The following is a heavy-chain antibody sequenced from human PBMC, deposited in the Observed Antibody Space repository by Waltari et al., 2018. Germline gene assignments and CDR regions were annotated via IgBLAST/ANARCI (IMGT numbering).Heavy chain of an antibody. CDR2: IYYSGST. CDR3: ARDRIAAAGTLDY. J-gene: IGHJ4*02. CDR1: SGSISSSSYY. D-gene: IGHD6-13*01. V-gene: IGHV4-39*07. Sequence: QLQLQESGPGLVKPSETLSLTCTVSSGSISSSSYYWGWIRQPPGKGLEWIGSIYYSGSTYYNPSLKSRVTISGDTSKNQFSLKLSSVTAADTAVYYCARDRIAAAGTLDYWGQGTLVTVSS.